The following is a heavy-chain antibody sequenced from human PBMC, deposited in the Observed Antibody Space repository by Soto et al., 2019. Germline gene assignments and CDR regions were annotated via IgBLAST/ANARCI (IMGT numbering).Heavy chain of an antibody. CDR3: ARGALWFGETPAAFDI. J-gene: IGHJ3*02. CDR1: GFTFSSYA. D-gene: IGHD3-10*01. V-gene: IGHV3-30-3*01. Sequence: GGSLRLSCAASGFTFSSYAMHWVRQAPGKGLEWVAVISYDGSNKYYADSVKGRFTISRDNSKNTLYLQMNSLRAEDTAVYYCARGALWFGETPAAFDIWGQGTMVTVSS. CDR2: ISYDGSNK.